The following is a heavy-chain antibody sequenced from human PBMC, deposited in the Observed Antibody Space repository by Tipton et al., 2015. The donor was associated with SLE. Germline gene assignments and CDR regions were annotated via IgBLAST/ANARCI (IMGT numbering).Heavy chain of an antibody. CDR3: AGETTGDAYYDYGMGV. Sequence: TLSLTCTVSGGSISSYYWSWIRQPPGKGLEWIGYIYYSGSTNYNPSLKSRVTISVDTSKNQFSLNLSSVTAAATAVYYCAGETTGDAYYDYGMGVWGQGTTVTVSS. J-gene: IGHJ6*02. CDR2: IYYSGST. CDR1: GGSISSYY. V-gene: IGHV4-59*01. D-gene: IGHD7-27*01.